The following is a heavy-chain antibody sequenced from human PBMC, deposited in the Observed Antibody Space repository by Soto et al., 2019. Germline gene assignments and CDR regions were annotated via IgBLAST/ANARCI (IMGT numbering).Heavy chain of an antibody. Sequence: GGSLRLSCAASGFTFSSYEMNWVRQAPGKGLEWVSYISSSGITIYYADSVKGRFTISRDNAKNSLYLQLNSLRAEDTAIYYCARDAAGTFDRLFDYWGQGTLVTVSS. CDR2: ISSSGITI. D-gene: IGHD6-13*01. V-gene: IGHV3-48*03. J-gene: IGHJ4*02. CDR3: ARDAAGTFDRLFDY. CDR1: GFTFSSYE.